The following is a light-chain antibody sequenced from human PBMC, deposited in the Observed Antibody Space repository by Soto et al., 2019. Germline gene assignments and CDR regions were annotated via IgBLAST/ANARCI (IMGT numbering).Light chain of an antibody. Sequence: EIVLTQSPGTLSLSPGERATLSCRASQSVSNNYLAWYQQRPGQAPRLLTYGASSRAIGFPDRFSGSGSGTDFTLTINRLEPEDFAVYYCQQYGNSPWTFGQGTKVEIK. CDR1: QSVSNNY. CDR2: GAS. J-gene: IGKJ1*01. V-gene: IGKV3-20*01. CDR3: QQYGNSPWT.